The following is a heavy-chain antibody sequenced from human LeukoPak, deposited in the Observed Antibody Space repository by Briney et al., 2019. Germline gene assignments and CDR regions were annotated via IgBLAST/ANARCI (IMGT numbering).Heavy chain of an antibody. V-gene: IGHV4-34*01. CDR3: ARHWAYSSSWYGWFDP. D-gene: IGHD6-13*01. J-gene: IGHJ5*02. CDR1: GGSFSGYY. CDR2: INHSGST. Sequence: SETLSLTCAVYGGSFSGYYWSWIRQPPGKGLEWIGEINHSGSTNYNPSLKSRVTISVDTSKNQFSLKLSSVTAADTAVYYCARHWAYSSSWYGWFDPWGQGTLVTVSS.